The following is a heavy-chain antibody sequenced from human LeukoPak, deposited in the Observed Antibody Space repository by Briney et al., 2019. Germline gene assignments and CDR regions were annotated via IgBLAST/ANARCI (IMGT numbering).Heavy chain of an antibody. D-gene: IGHD1-1*01. CDR2: ISYSGDGT. CDR1: GFIISGYA. Sequence: TGGSLRLSCAASGFIISGYAMSWVRQAPGKGLEWVSSISYSGDGTKYADSVKGRCTISREDSKNTLYLQMNSLRAEDTAVYHCAKGDTPDNSYNYFAPWGQGTLVTVSS. J-gene: IGHJ5*02. V-gene: IGHV3-23*01. CDR3: AKGDTPDNSYNYFAP.